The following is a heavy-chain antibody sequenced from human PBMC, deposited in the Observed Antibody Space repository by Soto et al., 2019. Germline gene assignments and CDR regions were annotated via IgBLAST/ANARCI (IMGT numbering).Heavy chain of an antibody. CDR2: ISSSSSYI. CDR3: ARDYGDYEYYYYGMDV. V-gene: IGHV3-21*01. CDR1: GFTFSSYS. Sequence: GGSLRLSCAASGFTFSSYSMNWVRQAPGKGLEWVSSISSSSSYIYYAGSVKGRFTISRDNAKNSLYLQMNSLRAEDTAVYYCARDYGDYEYYYYGMDVWGQGTTVTVSS. J-gene: IGHJ6*02. D-gene: IGHD4-17*01.